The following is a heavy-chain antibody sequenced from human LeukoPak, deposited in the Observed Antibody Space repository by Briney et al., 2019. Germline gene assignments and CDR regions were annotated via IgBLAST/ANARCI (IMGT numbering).Heavy chain of an antibody. Sequence: PSETLSLTCAVSSYSISSGYYCGWTRQPPGKGLEWIGLIYHSGSTYYNPSVKSRVTISVATSKNQFSLKLSSVTAADTAVYDCARASSMVRGVIGGFLRYWGQGTLVTVSS. D-gene: IGHD3-10*01. CDR1: SYSISSGYY. J-gene: IGHJ4*02. V-gene: IGHV4-38-2*01. CDR2: IYHSGST. CDR3: ARASSMVRGVIGGFLRY.